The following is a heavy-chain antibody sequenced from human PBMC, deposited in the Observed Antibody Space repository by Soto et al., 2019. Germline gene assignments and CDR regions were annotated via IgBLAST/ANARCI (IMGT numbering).Heavy chain of an antibody. CDR2: IYSGGST. CDR1: GFTVSSNY. V-gene: IGHV3-66*01. D-gene: IGHD3-3*01. Sequence: ELQLVESGGGLVQPGGSLRLSCAASGFTVSSNYMSWVRQAPGKGLEWVSVIYSGGSTYYADSVKVRFTISRDNSKNTLYLQTNSLRAGDTAVYYCARDSSGYQNYYSYMDVWGKGTTVTVSS. CDR3: ARDSSGYQNYYSYMDV. J-gene: IGHJ6*03.